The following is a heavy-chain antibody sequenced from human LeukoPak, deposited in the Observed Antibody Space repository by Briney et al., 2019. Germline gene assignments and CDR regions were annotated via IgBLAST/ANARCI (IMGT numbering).Heavy chain of an antibody. Sequence: SVKVSCKASGGTFSSYAISWVRQAPGQGLEWMGGIIPIFGTANYAQKFQGRVTITADESTNTAYMELSSLRSEDTAVYYCATDSRGSTSWNYFDYWGQGTLVTVSS. CDR1: GGTFSSYA. CDR3: ATDSRGSTSWNYFDY. CDR2: IIPIFGTA. J-gene: IGHJ4*02. D-gene: IGHD2-2*01. V-gene: IGHV1-69*13.